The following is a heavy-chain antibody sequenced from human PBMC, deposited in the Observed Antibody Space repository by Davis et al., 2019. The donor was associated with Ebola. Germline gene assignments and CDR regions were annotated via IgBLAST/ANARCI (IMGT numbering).Heavy chain of an antibody. CDR1: GGSISSSNW. J-gene: IGHJ5*02. CDR2: IYYSGST. D-gene: IGHD6-19*01. Sequence: SETLSLTCAVSGGSISSSNWWSWVRQPPGKGLEWIGYIYYSGSTNYNPSLKSRVTISVDTSKNQFSLKLSSVTAADTAVYYCARERFSSGWYVPPNNWFDPWGQGTLVTVSS. CDR3: ARERFSSGWYVPPNNWFDP. V-gene: IGHV4-4*02.